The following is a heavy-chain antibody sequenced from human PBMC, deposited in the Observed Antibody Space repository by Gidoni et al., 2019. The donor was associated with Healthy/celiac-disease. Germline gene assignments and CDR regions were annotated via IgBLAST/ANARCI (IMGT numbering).Heavy chain of an antibody. CDR3: AREGAAAGFINWFDP. CDR1: GDTFTGYY. CDR2: INPNSGGT. V-gene: IGHV1-2*02. D-gene: IGHD6-13*01. Sequence: QVQLVQSGAEVKKPGASVKVSCKASGDTFTGYYMHWVRQAPGQGLEWMGWINPNSGGTNYAQKFQGRVTMTRDTSISTAYMELSRLRSDDTAVYYCAREGAAAGFINWFDPWGQGTLVTVSS. J-gene: IGHJ5*02.